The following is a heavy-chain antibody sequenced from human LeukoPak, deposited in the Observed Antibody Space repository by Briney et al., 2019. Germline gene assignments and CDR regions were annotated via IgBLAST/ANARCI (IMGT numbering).Heavy chain of an antibody. V-gene: IGHV1-24*01. Sequence: ASVKVSCKVSGYTLTELSMHWVRQAPGKGLEWMGGFDPEDGETIYAQKFQGRVTMTEDTSTDTAYMELSSLRSEDTAVYYCATDGGGGRYCSGGSCYWGFDPWGQGTLVTVSS. CDR3: ATDGGGGRYCSGGSCYWGFDP. D-gene: IGHD2-15*01. CDR2: FDPEDGET. CDR1: GYTLTELS. J-gene: IGHJ5*02.